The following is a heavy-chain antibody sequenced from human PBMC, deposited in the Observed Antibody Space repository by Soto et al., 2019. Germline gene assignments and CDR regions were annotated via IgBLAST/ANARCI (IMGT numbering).Heavy chain of an antibody. CDR1: GYTFTSYG. CDR2: ISAYNGNT. Sequence: GASVKVSCKASGYTFTSYGISWVRQAPGQGLEWMGWISAYNGNTNYAQKLQGRVTMTTDTSTSTAYMELRSLRSDDTAVYYCARRGGARTIFGVVIADNYYYYGMDVWGQGTTVTVSS. CDR3: ARRGGARTIFGVVIADNYYYYGMDV. D-gene: IGHD3-3*01. J-gene: IGHJ6*02. V-gene: IGHV1-18*01.